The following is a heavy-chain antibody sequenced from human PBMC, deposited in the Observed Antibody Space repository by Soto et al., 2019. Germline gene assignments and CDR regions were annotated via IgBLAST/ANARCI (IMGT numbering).Heavy chain of an antibody. V-gene: IGHV1-18*01. CDR3: AREKVGYCSSTSCFYYYYYGMDV. Sequence: QVQLVQSGAEVKKPGASVKVSCKASGYTFTSYGISWVRQAPGQGLEWMGWISAYNGKTNYARKLQGRVTMTTDTSTSTAYMELRSLRSDDTAVYYCAREKVGYCSSTSCFYYYYYGMDVWGQGTTVTVSS. CDR2: ISAYNGKT. J-gene: IGHJ6*02. CDR1: GYTFTSYG. D-gene: IGHD2-2*01.